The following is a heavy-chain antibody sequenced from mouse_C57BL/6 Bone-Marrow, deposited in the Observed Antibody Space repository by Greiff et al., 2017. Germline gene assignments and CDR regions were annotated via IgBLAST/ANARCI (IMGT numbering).Heavy chain of an antibody. CDR3: TGSLDY. Sequence: VQLVESGAELVRPGASVTLSCKASGYTFTDYEMHWVKQTPVHGLEWIGAIDPETGGTAYNQKFKGKAILTVDKSSSTAYMELRSLTSEDSAVYYCTGSLDYWGQGTSVTVSS. CDR2: IDPETGGT. V-gene: IGHV1-15*01. J-gene: IGHJ4*01. CDR1: GYTFTDYE.